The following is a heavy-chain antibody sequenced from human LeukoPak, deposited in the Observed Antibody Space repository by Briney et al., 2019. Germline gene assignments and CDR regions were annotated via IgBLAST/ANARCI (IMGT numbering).Heavy chain of an antibody. J-gene: IGHJ3*02. CDR1: GFTFSNAW. Sequence: GGSLRLSCAASGFTFSNAWMSWVRQAPGKGLEWVGRIKSKTDGGTTDYAAPVKGRFTISRDDSKNTLYLQMNSLKTEDTAVYYCTTDPTKTSWELLISGSDDAFDIWGQGTMVTVSS. V-gene: IGHV3-15*01. D-gene: IGHD1-26*01. CDR3: TTDPTKTSWELLISGSDDAFDI. CDR2: IKSKTDGGTT.